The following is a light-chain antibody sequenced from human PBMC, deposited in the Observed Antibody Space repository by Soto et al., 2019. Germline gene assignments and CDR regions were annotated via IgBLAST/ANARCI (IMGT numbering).Light chain of an antibody. CDR2: AAS. CDR3: QQSYSTPQELT. J-gene: IGKJ4*01. CDR1: QNISDY. V-gene: IGKV1-39*01. Sequence: DIQMTQSPSSLSASVGDRVTITCRASQNISDYLNWYQQKPGKAPRLLFYAASSLQSGVPSRFSGSGSGTDFTLTISSLQPEDFAAYYCQQSYSTPQELTFGGGTKVDIK.